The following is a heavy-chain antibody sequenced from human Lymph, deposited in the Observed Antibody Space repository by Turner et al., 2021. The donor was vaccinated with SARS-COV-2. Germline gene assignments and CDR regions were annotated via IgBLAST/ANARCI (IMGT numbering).Heavy chain of an antibody. CDR3: AKDGGGYFDY. CDR1: GFTFGSYG. Sequence: QVQLVESGGGVVQPGRSLRLSCAASGFTFGSYGMHWVRQAPGKGLEWVAVISYDGSNKYYADSVKGRFTISRDNSKNTLYLQMNSLRAEDTAVYYCAKDGGGYFDYWGQGTLVTVSS. V-gene: IGHV3-30*18. J-gene: IGHJ4*02. D-gene: IGHD3-10*01. CDR2: ISYDGSNK.